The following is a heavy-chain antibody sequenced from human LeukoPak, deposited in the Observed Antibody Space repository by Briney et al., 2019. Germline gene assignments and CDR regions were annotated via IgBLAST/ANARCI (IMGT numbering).Heavy chain of an antibody. J-gene: IGHJ6*02. CDR2: IYYSGST. Sequence: SETLSLTCTVSGDSISSYYWTWIRQPPGKGLEWIGYIYYSGSTNYNPSLKSRVTISVDTSKNQFSLKLSSVTAADTAVYYCARESGAYYSGMDVWGQGTTVTVSS. CDR1: GDSISSYY. CDR3: ARESGAYYSGMDV. D-gene: IGHD5-12*01. V-gene: IGHV4-59*01.